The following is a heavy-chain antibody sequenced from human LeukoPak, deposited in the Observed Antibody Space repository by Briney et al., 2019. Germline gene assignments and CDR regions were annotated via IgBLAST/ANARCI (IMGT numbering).Heavy chain of an antibody. CDR3: ARDGVVPLDY. CDR1: GYTFSSYA. V-gene: IGHV1-69*13. D-gene: IGHD3-3*01. CDR2: IIPIFGTA. J-gene: IGHJ4*02. Sequence: ASVTVSCTASGYTFSSYAISWVRQAPGQGLEWMGGIIPIFGTANYAQKFQGRVTITADESTSTAYMELSSLRSEDTAVYYCARDGVVPLDYWGQGTLVTVSS.